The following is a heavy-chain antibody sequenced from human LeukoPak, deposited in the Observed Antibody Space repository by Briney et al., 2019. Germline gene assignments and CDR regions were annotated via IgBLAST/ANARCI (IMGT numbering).Heavy chain of an antibody. Sequence: GGSLRLSCAASGFTFSSYGMHWVRQAPGKGLEWVAFIRYDGSNKYYADSVKGRFTISRDNSKNTLYLQMDSLRGEDTAVYYCAKGRTSQPYFDYWGQGTLVTVSS. J-gene: IGHJ4*02. CDR3: AKGRTSQPYFDY. CDR1: GFTFSSYG. CDR2: IRYDGSNK. D-gene: IGHD2-2*01. V-gene: IGHV3-30*02.